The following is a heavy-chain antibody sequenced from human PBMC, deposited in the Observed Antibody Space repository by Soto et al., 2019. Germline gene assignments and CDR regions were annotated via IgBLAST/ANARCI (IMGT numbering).Heavy chain of an antibody. CDR3: ARDRNYYGSGSYLIDYYYYGMEV. J-gene: IGHJ6*02. Sequence: GGSLTLSCAASGFTFSSYGMHWVRQAPGKGLEWVAVIWYDGSNKYYADSVKGRFTISRDNSKNTLYLQMNSLRAEDTAVYYCARDRNYYGSGSYLIDYYYYGMEVWGQGTTVTVSS. CDR1: GFTFSSYG. D-gene: IGHD3-10*01. CDR2: IWYDGSNK. V-gene: IGHV3-33*01.